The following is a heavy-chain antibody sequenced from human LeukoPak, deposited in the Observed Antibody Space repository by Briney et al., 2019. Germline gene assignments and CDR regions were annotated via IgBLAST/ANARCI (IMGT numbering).Heavy chain of an antibody. J-gene: IGHJ6*02. V-gene: IGHV3-21*01. CDR2: ISSDSNYI. CDR3: ARDLYYYDSSGYGRDYGMDV. D-gene: IGHD3-22*01. Sequence: GGSLRLSRAASGFTFSSHSMNWVRQAPGKGLEWVSCISSDSNYILYADSVKGRFTISRDNAENSLYLQLNSLRAEDTAVNYCARDLYYYDSSGYGRDYGMDVWGQGTTVTVSS. CDR1: GFTFSSHS.